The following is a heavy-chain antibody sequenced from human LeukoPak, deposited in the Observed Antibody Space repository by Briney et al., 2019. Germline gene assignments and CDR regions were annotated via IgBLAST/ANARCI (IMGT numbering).Heavy chain of an antibody. V-gene: IGHV1-69*01. CDR2: IIPIFGTA. J-gene: IGHJ6*02. Sequence: SVNVSCKASGGTFSSYAISWVRQAPGQGLEWMGGIIPIFGTANYAQKFQGRVTITADESTSTAYMELSSLRSEDTAVYYCARDQYSSGWLNYYYYGMDVWGQGTTVTVSS. CDR3: ARDQYSSGWLNYYYYGMDV. D-gene: IGHD6-19*01. CDR1: GGTFSSYA.